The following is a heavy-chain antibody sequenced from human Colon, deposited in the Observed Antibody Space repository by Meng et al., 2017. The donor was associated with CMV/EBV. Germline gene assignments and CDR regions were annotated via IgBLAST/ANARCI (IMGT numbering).Heavy chain of an antibody. D-gene: IGHD2-2*01. CDR1: GVSFSGYY. Sequence: CSVYGVSFSGYYWTWLRQTPEQGLEWIGDINDSGTTKYNPSLKSRVTISMDTYRNQFSLKLSSVSAADTAVYYCARGDVVVLGPPNHWGQGTLVTVSS. CDR2: INDSGTT. CDR3: ARGDVVVLGPPNH. J-gene: IGHJ1*01. V-gene: IGHV4-34*01.